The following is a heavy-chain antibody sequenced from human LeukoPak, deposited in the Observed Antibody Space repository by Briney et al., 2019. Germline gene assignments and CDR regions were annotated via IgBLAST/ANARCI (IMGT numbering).Heavy chain of an antibody. Sequence: GGSLRLSCAASGFTFSSYAMSWVRQAPGKGLEWVSAISGSGGSTYYADPVKGRFTISRDNAKNSLYLQMNSLRAEDTAVYYCARDRGEAYCGGDCYLSARYYCYYGMDVWGQGTTVTVSS. CDR1: GFTFSSYA. CDR2: ISGSGGST. D-gene: IGHD2-21*02. V-gene: IGHV3-23*01. CDR3: ARDRGEAYCGGDCYLSARYYCYYGMDV. J-gene: IGHJ6*02.